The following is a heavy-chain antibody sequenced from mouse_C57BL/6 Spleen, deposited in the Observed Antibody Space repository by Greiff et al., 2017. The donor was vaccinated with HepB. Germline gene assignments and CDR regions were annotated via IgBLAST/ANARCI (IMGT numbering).Heavy chain of an antibody. Sequence: EVQLVESGGGLVQPGGSMKLSCVASGFTFSNYWMNWVRQSPEKGLEWVAQIRLKSDNYATHYAESVKGRFTISRDDSKSSVYLQMNNLRAEDTGIYYCTRVLGRGAMDYWGQGTSVTVSS. D-gene: IGHD4-1*01. CDR3: TRVLGRGAMDY. V-gene: IGHV6-3*01. CDR2: IRLKSDNYAT. CDR1: GFTFSNYW. J-gene: IGHJ4*01.